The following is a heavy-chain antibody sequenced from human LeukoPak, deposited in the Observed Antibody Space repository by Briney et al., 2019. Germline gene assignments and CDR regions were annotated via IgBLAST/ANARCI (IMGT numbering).Heavy chain of an antibody. V-gene: IGHV3-11*04. J-gene: IGHJ6*03. Sequence: NPGGSLRLSCAASGFTFSDSYMTWIRQAPGKGLEWVSYISNSGSSIYYADSVRGRFTISRDNAKNSLYLQMNSLRAEDTAVYYCAAGRDYYYMDVWGKGTTVTVSS. CDR2: ISNSGSSI. CDR3: AAGRDYYYMDV. CDR1: GFTFSDSY.